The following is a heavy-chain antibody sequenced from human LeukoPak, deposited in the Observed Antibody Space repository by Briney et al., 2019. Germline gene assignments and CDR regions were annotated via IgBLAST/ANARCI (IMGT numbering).Heavy chain of an antibody. CDR1: GFTFSSYS. CDR3: AGPFGFFEWLYNYDAFDI. J-gene: IGHJ3*02. CDR2: ISSSSSYI. Sequence: GGSLRLSCAASGFTFSSYSMNWVRQAPGKGLEWVSSISSSSSYIYYADSVKGRFTISRDNAKNSLYLQMNSLRAEDTAVYYCAGPFGFFEWLYNYDAFDIWGQGTMVTVSS. D-gene: IGHD3-3*01. V-gene: IGHV3-21*01.